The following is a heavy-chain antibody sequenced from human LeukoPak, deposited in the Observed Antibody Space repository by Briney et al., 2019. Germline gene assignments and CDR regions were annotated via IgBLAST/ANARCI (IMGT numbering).Heavy chain of an antibody. CDR3: ATYTTAHSDF. CDR1: GFSFSSYE. J-gene: IGHJ4*02. D-gene: IGHD2-21*02. CDR2: ISSTSTYI. V-gene: IGHV3-21*01. Sequence: PGGSLRLSCAASGFSFSSYEMNWVRQAPGKGLEWVSSISSTSTYIYYADSVKGRFTISRDNAKNSLYLQMNSLRAEDTAVYYCATYTTAHSDFWGQGTLVTASS.